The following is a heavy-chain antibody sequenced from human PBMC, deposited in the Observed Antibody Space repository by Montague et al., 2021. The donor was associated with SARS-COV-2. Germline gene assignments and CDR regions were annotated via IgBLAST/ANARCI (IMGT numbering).Heavy chain of an antibody. CDR3: ARGAPYIGVGASSDAFDI. CDR1: GFTFSSYA. CDR2: ISYDGSNK. V-gene: IGHV3-30-3*01. J-gene: IGHJ3*02. D-gene: IGHD1-26*01. Sequence: SLRLSCAAPGFTFSSYAMHWVRQAPGKGLEWVAVISYDGSNKYYADSVKGRFTISRDNSKNTLYLQMNSLRAEDTAVYYCARGAPYIGVGASSDAFDIWGQGTMVTVSS.